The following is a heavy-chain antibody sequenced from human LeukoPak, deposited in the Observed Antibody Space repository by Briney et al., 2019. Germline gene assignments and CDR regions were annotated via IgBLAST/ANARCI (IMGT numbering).Heavy chain of an antibody. CDR1: GGTFSSYA. V-gene: IGHV1-69*05. D-gene: IGHD3-3*01. CDR2: IIPIFGTA. Sequence: SVKVSCKASGGTFSSYAISWVRQAPGQGLEWMGTIIPIFGTANYAQKFQGRVTITTDESTSTAYMELSSLRSEDTAVYYCARGPGYYDFWSGYSHVTYTPPHQNWFDPWGQRTLVTVSS. J-gene: IGHJ5*02. CDR3: ARGPGYYDFWSGYSHVTYTPPHQNWFDP.